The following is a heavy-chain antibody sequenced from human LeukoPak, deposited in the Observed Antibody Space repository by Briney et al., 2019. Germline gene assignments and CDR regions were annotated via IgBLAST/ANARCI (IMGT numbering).Heavy chain of an antibody. Sequence: GGSLRLSCAASGFTFSSYAMSWVRQAPGNGLEWVSAFSGSGGSTYYADSVKGRFTISRDNSKNTLYLQMNSLRAEDTAVYYCAKDRGYYDSSGYCFDYWGQGTLVTVSS. J-gene: IGHJ4*02. CDR1: GFTFSSYA. CDR3: AKDRGYYDSSGYCFDY. V-gene: IGHV3-23*01. D-gene: IGHD3-22*01. CDR2: FSGSGGST.